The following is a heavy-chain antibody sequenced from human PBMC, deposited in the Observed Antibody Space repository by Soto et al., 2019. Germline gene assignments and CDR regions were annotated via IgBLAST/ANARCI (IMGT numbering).Heavy chain of an antibody. CDR3: AKIKPPQFGRFYSYAMDV. D-gene: IGHD2-21*01. V-gene: IGHV3-23*01. CDR1: GFTFGDYA. Sequence: EAQLLESGGGLVQPGGSLRLSCAGSGFTFGDYAMNWVRQAPGKGLEWVAGISGGASTTYYADSVKGRFSIARDNSPNTLSLQMHSLPAEDTAIYYCAKIKPPQFGRFYSYAMDVWGQGTAVTVSS. CDR2: ISGGASTT. J-gene: IGHJ6*02.